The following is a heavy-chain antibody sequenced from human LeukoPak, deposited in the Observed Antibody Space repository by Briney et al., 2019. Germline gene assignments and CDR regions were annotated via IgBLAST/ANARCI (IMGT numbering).Heavy chain of an antibody. J-gene: IGHJ4*02. CDR2: ISSTSYYI. Sequence: GGSLRLSCAASGFTFSSYSMNWVRQAPGKGLEWVSSISSTSYYIYYADSVKGRFTISRDNAKNSLYLQMNSLRAEDTAVYYCASGGYSYGLGLDYWGQGTLVTVSS. CDR1: GFTFSSYS. V-gene: IGHV3-21*01. D-gene: IGHD5-18*01. CDR3: ASGGYSYGLGLDY.